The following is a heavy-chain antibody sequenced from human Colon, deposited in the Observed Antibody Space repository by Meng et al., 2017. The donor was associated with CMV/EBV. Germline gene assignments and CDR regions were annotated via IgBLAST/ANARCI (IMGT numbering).Heavy chain of an antibody. V-gene: IGHV4-59*01. D-gene: IGHD5-12*01. CDR3: ARDSRGFLDY. CDR1: GDSMTLYY. Sequence: LTCTVSGDSMTLYYWTWIRQSPGKGLEFIGNIYDRGWPSYESSLQSRVTISQDTSKTQFSLKLRSVTAADTAIYYCARDSRGFLDYWGQGILVTVSS. CDR2: IYDRGWP. J-gene: IGHJ4*02.